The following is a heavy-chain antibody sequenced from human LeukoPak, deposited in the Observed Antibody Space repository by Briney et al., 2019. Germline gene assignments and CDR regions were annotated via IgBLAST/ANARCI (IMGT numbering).Heavy chain of an antibody. CDR1: GFTFSSYS. D-gene: IGHD6-13*01. V-gene: IGHV3-21*01. CDR3: ARDGIAAAGFLDY. Sequence: GGSLRLSCAASGFTFSSYSMNWVRQAPGKGLEWVSSISSSSSYIYYADSVKGRFTISRDNAKNSLYLQMNNLRAEDTAVYYCARDGIAAAGFLDYWGQGTLVTVSS. J-gene: IGHJ4*02. CDR2: ISSSSSYI.